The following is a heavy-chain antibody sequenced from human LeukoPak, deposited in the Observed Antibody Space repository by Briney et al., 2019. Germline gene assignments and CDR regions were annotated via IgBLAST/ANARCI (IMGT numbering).Heavy chain of an antibody. V-gene: IGHV4-59*08. J-gene: IGHJ4*02. CDR3: ARISNSGWFFDF. CDR1: GGSISSYY. Sequence: SETLSLTCAVSGGSISSYYWSWIRQPPGKGLEWIGYIYYTGSTNYSPSPKSRVTISVDKSKNQFSLKVTSMSAADTAVYYCARISNSGWFFDFWGQGTLVTVSS. CDR2: IYYTGST. D-gene: IGHD6-19*01.